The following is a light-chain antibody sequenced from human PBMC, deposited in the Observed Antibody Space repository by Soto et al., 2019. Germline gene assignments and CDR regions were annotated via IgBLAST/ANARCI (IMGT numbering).Light chain of an antibody. CDR2: DVS. V-gene: IGLV2-11*01. CDR1: SSDVGGYNY. J-gene: IGLJ1*01. Sequence: QSALTQPRSVSGSPGQSVTISCTGTSSDVGGYNYVSWYQQHPGKAPKVMIYDVSERPSGVPDRFSGSKSGNTASLTISGLQAEDEADYSCCSYAGSPRYVFGNGTKVTVL. CDR3: CSYAGSPRYV.